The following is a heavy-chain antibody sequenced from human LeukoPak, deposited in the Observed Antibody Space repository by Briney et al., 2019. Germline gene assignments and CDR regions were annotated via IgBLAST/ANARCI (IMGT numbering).Heavy chain of an antibody. CDR1: GFTFDDYG. Sequence: PGGSLRLSCAASGFTFDDYGMSWVRQAPGKGLEWVSAMSGSGGSTYYADSVKGRFTISRDNSKNTLYLQMNSLRAEDTAVYYXXXGDTTWELPHDYWGQGTLVTVSS. V-gene: IGHV3-23*01. CDR3: XXGDTTWELPHDY. CDR2: MSGSGGST. J-gene: IGHJ4*02. D-gene: IGHD1-26*01.